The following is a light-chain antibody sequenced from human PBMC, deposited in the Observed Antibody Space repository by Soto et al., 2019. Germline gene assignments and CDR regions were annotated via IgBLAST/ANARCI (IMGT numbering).Light chain of an antibody. CDR2: AAS. Sequence: EIVLTQSPATLSLSPGERATLSCRASQSVSNSLVWFQQKPGQAPRLLIYAASNRATDIPARFSGRGAGTYFTRTITSLEPEDLAVYYCQQRRNWPRTFGQGTKLEIK. J-gene: IGKJ2*01. CDR1: QSVSNS. CDR3: QQRRNWPRT. V-gene: IGKV3-11*01.